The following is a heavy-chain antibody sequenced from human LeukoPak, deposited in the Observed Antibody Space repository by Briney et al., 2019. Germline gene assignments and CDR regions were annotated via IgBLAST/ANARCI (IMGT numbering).Heavy chain of an antibody. Sequence: GESLKISCEASGYTFSDYWIGWVRQMPGQGLEWMGIVYPGDTRYSPSFQGHVTISADKSINTAYLQWSGLQASDNAIYFCARSQGLYGAADYWGQGTLV. V-gene: IGHV5-51*01. CDR3: ARSQGLYGAADY. D-gene: IGHD2-2*02. CDR1: GYTFSDYW. CDR2: VYPGDT. J-gene: IGHJ4*02.